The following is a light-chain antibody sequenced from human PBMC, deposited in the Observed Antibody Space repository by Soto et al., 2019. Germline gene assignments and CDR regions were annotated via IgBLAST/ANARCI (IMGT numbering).Light chain of an antibody. CDR3: QKYTNVPT. CDR2: AAS. J-gene: IGKJ4*01. CDR1: QGISNY. Sequence: DIQMTQSPSSLSASVGDRVTITCRASQGISNYVAWYQQIPGKVPKLLISAASTLQSGVPSRFSGSGSGTDFTLTISSLQPEDVATYYCQKYTNVPTFGGGTKGEIK. V-gene: IGKV1-27*01.